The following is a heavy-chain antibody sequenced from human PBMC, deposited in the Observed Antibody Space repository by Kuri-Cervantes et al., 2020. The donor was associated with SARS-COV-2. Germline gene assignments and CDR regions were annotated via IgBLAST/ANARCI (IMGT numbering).Heavy chain of an antibody. Sequence: GESLKISCAASGFTFTDYAMSWVRQAPGRGPEWVSCISDTGGTTTYADSVRGRFTISRDNSKNTVSLQMHSLRAEDTAIYYCAKDLLEYYDFWSGYYTGEYGMDVWGQGTTVTVSS. CDR2: ISDTGGTT. D-gene: IGHD3-3*01. CDR3: AKDLLEYYDFWSGYYTGEYGMDV. V-gene: IGHV3-23*01. CDR1: GFTFTDYA. J-gene: IGHJ6*02.